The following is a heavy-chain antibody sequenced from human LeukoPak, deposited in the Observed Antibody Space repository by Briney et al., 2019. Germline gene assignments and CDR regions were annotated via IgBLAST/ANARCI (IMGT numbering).Heavy chain of an antibody. Sequence: GRSLRLSCAASGFAFSAYAMHWVRQDPRGGLEWVAVISFDGKDKYEGDSVRGRFTISRDDYKKTLYLQMDDLRVEDTAIYYCATGSGYTFGSPAYWGLGTLVTVSS. CDR2: ISFDGKDK. CDR1: GFAFSAYA. J-gene: IGHJ4*02. CDR3: ATGSGYTFGSPAY. V-gene: IGHV3-30*04. D-gene: IGHD6-25*01.